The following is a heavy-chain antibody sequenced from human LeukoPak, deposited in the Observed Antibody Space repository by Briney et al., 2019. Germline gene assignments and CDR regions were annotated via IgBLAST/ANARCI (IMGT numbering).Heavy chain of an antibody. CDR1: GFTFDDYA. CDR3: AKKLDPYGMDV. J-gene: IGHJ6*02. D-gene: IGHD3/OR15-3a*01. V-gene: IGHV3-9*01. Sequence: GRSLRLSCAASGFTFDDYAMHWVRQAPGKGLEWVSGISWNSGSIGYADSVKGRFTISRDNAKNSLYLQMNSLRAEDTALYYCAKKLDPYGMDVWGQGTTVTVSS. CDR2: ISWNSGSI.